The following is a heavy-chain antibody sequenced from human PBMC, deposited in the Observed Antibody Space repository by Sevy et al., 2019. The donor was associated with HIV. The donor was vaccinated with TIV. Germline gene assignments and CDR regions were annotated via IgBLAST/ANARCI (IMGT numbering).Heavy chain of an antibody. CDR1: GYTFSDYY. Sequence: ASVKVSCKAYGYTFSDYYMHWVRQAPGQGLEWMGWINPNRGGTNYSHKFQGRVTMTRDTSISTAYMELSSLRSDDTAIYYCARGMSEYLLANGMDVWGQGTTVTVSS. J-gene: IGHJ6*02. CDR2: INPNRGGT. V-gene: IGHV1-2*07. D-gene: IGHD2-2*01. CDR3: ARGMSEYLLANGMDV.